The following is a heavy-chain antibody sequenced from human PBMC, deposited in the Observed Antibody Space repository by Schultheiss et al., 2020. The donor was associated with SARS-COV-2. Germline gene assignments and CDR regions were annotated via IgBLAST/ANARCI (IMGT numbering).Heavy chain of an antibody. D-gene: IGHD4-23*01. CDR3: AKDMGNSPVYYYYYMDV. J-gene: IGHJ6*03. CDR2: ISGSGGST. V-gene: IGHV3-23*01. CDR1: GFTVSSNY. Sequence: GGSLRLSCAASGFTVSSNYMSWVRQAPGKGLEWVSVISGSGGSTYYADSVKGRFTISRDNSKNTLYLQMNSLRAEDTAVYYCAKDMGNSPVYYYYYMDVWGKGTTVTVSS.